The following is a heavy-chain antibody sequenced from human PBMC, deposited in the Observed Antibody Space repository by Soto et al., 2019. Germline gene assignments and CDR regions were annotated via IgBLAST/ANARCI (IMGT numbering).Heavy chain of an antibody. V-gene: IGHV4-59*01. Sequence: PSETLSLTCTVSGGSISSYYWSWIRQPPGKGLEWIGYIYYSGSTNYNPSLKSRVTISVDTSKNQFSLKLSSVTAADTAVYYRARVSSGSYYYGMDVWAKGPRSPSP. CDR3: ARVSSGSYYYGMDV. J-gene: IGHJ6*02. CDR2: IYYSGST. CDR1: GGSISSYY. D-gene: IGHD3-10*01.